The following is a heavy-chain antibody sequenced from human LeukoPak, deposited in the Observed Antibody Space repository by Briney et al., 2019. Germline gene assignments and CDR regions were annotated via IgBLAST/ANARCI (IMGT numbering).Heavy chain of an antibody. Sequence: PGGSLRLSCAASGFTFSSYAMSWVRQAPGKGLEWVSAISGSGGSTYYADSVKGRFTISRDNSKNTLYLQMNSLRAEDTAVYYCARDAHPGDYGYYFEYWGQGTLVTVSS. V-gene: IGHV3-23*01. CDR2: ISGSGGST. CDR1: GFTFSSYA. CDR3: ARDAHPGDYGYYFEY. D-gene: IGHD4-17*01. J-gene: IGHJ4*02.